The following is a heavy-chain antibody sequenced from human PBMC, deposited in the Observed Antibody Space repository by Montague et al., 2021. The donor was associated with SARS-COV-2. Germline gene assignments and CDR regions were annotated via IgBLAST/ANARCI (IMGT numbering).Heavy chain of an antibody. Sequence: SETLSLTCTVSGGSIRSSSFYWGWIRQPPGKGLEWIGSISSSGYTHYNPSLKSRVTIFVGMSKNQFSLKLSSVTAADTAVYYCARDYDDYLDFWGQGNLVTVSS. CDR2: ISSSGYT. V-gene: IGHV4-39*01. J-gene: IGHJ4*02. CDR3: ARDYDDYLDF. CDR1: GGSIRSSSFY. D-gene: IGHD4-17*01.